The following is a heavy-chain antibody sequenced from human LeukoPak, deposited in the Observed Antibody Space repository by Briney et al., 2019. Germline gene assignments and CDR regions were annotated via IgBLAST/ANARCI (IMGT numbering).Heavy chain of an antibody. CDR3: ARVSGSGWFGLIRPDVEAFDF. CDR2: IIPILGMA. D-gene: IGHD6-13*01. V-gene: IGHV1-69*04. J-gene: IGHJ3*01. Sequence: SVKVSCKASGGTFSSYAISWVRQAPGQGLEWMGRIIPILGMANYAQKFQGRVTITADKSTSTAYMELSSLGAEDTAVYYCARVSGSGWFGLIRPDVEAFDFWGQGTMVTVSS. CDR1: GGTFSSYA.